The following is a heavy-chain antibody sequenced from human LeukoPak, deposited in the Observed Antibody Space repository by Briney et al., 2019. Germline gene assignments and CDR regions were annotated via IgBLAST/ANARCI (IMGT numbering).Heavy chain of an antibody. CDR2: IYPGDSDT. CDR3: ARQNDFRLDY. Sequence: GESLKISCKGSGYTFSSYWIGWVRQMPGKGLEWMGIIYPGDSDTRYSPSLQGQVTISVDTSICTAYLQWSSLKASDTAIYYCARQNDFRLDYWGQGTLVTVSS. V-gene: IGHV5-51*01. D-gene: IGHD3-3*01. CDR1: GYTFSSYW. J-gene: IGHJ4*02.